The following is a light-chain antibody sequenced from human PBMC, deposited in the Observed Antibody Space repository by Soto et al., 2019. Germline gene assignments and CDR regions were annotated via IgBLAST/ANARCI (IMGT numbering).Light chain of an antibody. V-gene: IGKV3-15*01. CDR3: QQYNDWPLT. CDR2: GAS. Sequence: ERVMTQSPATLSVSPGERATLSCRASQSVNSNLAWYQQKPGQAPRLLLYGASTRATGIPARFSGSASGTESTLTISILQSEDSAVYYCQQYNDWPLTFGGGTKV. J-gene: IGKJ4*01. CDR1: QSVNSN.